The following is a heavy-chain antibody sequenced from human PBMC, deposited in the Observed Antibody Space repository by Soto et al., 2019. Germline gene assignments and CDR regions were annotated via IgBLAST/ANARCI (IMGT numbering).Heavy chain of an antibody. J-gene: IGHJ6*02. CDR1: GYTFTDYW. Sequence: GESLKISCKGSGYTFTDYWIGWVRQLPGKGLEWMGIIYPGDSDTRYSPSFQGHVTITVDKSTSTAYLQWNTLKASDTAMYYCARQKGYSSGGTVGYYYYGMYGWGQGTKVTVSS. D-gene: IGHD6-19*01. CDR2: IYPGDSDT. V-gene: IGHV5-51*01. CDR3: ARQKGYSSGGTVGYYYYGMYG.